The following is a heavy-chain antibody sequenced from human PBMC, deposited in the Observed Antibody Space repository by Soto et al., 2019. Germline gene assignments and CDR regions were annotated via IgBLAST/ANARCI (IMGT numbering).Heavy chain of an antibody. J-gene: IGHJ6*02. D-gene: IGHD6-19*01. CDR2: INPNSGGT. V-gene: IGHV1-2*02. CDR3: ARTRAVAPLKPFYYYGMDV. CDR1: GYTFTGYY. Sequence: ASVKVSCKASGYTFTGYYMHWVRQAPGQGLEWMGWINPNSGGTNYAQKFQGRVTMTRDTSISTVYMELSRLRSDDTAVYYCARTRAVAPLKPFYYYGMDVWGQGTTVTVPS.